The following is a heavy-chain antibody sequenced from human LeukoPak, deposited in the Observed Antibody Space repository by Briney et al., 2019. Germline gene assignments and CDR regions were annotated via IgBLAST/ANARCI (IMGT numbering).Heavy chain of an antibody. D-gene: IGHD4-11*01. V-gene: IGHV5-51*01. CDR3: ARLRRTTVTNNYGMDV. CDR2: IYPGDSDT. Sequence: GESLKISCKGFGYSFTSYWIGWVRQMPGKGLEWMGIIYPGDSDTRYSPSFQGQVTISADKSISTAYLQWSSLKASDTAMYYCARLRRTTVTNNYGMDVWGQGTTVTVSS. CDR1: GYSFTSYW. J-gene: IGHJ6*02.